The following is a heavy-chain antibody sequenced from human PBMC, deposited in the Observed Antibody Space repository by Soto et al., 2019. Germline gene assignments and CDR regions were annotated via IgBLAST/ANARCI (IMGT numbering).Heavy chain of an antibody. Sequence: GGSLRLSCAASGFTFSSYSMNWVRQAPGKGLEWVSAISGSGGSTYYADSVKGRFSISRDNSKNRLYLQMNSLRAEDTAVYYCAKAYDSSGYYEAGDAFDIWGQGTMVTVSS. CDR3: AKAYDSSGYYEAGDAFDI. D-gene: IGHD3-22*01. V-gene: IGHV3-23*01. CDR2: ISGSGGST. CDR1: GFTFSSYS. J-gene: IGHJ3*02.